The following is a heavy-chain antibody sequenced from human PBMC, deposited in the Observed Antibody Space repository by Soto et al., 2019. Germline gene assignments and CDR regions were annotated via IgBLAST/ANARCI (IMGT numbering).Heavy chain of an antibody. V-gene: IGHV1-2*02. CDR1: GYTFTGYY. Sequence: ASVKVSCKASGYTFTGYYMHWVRQAPGQGLEWMGWINPNSGGTNYAQKFQGRVTMTRDTSISPAYMELSRLRSDDTAVYYCAREGGYCSSTSCFDYWGKGTLVTVSS. CDR2: INPNSGGT. D-gene: IGHD2-2*01. CDR3: AREGGYCSSTSCFDY. J-gene: IGHJ4*02.